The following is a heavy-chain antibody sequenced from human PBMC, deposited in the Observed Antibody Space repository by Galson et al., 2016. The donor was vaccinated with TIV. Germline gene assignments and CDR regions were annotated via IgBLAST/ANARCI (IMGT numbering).Heavy chain of an antibody. CDR3: ARGRGIYDSSGYFLFDH. Sequence: SVKVSCKASGVNFSYFAFSWVRQAPGQGLEWMGGIVPMFGTTNYAQKFQGRVTISADESTTTAYLELSSRRSEDTAVYYCARGRGIYDSSGYFLFDHWGQGTLVTVSS. CDR1: GVNFSYFA. V-gene: IGHV1-69*13. D-gene: IGHD3-22*01. J-gene: IGHJ5*02. CDR2: IVPMFGTT.